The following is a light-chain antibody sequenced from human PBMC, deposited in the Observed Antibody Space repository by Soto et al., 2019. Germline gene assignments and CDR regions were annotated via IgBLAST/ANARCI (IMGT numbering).Light chain of an antibody. CDR2: EVS. Sequence: QSALTQPASVSGSPGQSITISCTGTSSDVGGYNYVSWYQQHPGKAPKLMIYEVSNRPSGVSHRFSGSKSGNTASLPISGLQAEDAAEYYCSSYTSRSTWVFGGGTKLTVL. J-gene: IGLJ3*02. CDR3: SSYTSRSTWV. CDR1: SSDVGGYNY. V-gene: IGLV2-14*01.